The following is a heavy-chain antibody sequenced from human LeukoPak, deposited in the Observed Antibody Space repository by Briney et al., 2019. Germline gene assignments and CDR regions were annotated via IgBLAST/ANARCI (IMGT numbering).Heavy chain of an antibody. D-gene: IGHD3-16*01. CDR3: ARSYQRISWLDP. CDR1: GDSISSSGYY. V-gene: IGHV4-39*07. J-gene: IGHJ5*02. Sequence: SETLSLTCTVSGDSISSSGYYWGWIRQPPGKGLEWIASISYSGSTYYNPSLKSRVTISRDTSKNQFSLKLSSVTAADTAVYFCARSYQRISWLDPWGQGTLVTVSS. CDR2: ISYSGST.